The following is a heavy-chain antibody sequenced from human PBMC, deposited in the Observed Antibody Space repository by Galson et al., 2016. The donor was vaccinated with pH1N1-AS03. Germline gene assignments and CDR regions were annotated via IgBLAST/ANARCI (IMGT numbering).Heavy chain of an antibody. V-gene: IGHV3-11*01. Sequence: SLRLSCAASGFNFTDFYMTWVRQAPGKGLEWLSSISVTGKTIYYADSVKGRFTISRVNFKNSVYLHLDNLRAEDTAVYHCARDSMVLRGILRYWGQGTRVTVS. CDR1: GFNFTDFY. J-gene: IGHJ1*01. CDR2: ISVTGKTI. CDR3: ARDSMVLRGILRY. D-gene: IGHD3-10*01.